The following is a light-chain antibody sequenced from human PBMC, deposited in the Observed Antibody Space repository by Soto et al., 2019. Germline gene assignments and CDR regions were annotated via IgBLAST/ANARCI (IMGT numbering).Light chain of an antibody. J-gene: IGLJ3*02. V-gene: IGLV2-14*01. CDR2: EVR. CDR1: MRDVGAYNL. Sequence: QSVLTQPASVSGSAGQSITISCSGTMRDVGAYNLVSWYQQHPGTAPKLIIYEVRNRPSGISSRFSSSRSGNTASPTISGLQPEDEGDYYCSAYTARSTLVFGGGTKVTVL. CDR3: SAYTARSTLV.